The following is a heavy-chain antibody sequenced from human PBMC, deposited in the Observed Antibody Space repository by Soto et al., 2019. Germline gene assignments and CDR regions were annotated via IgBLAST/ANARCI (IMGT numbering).Heavy chain of an antibody. CDR3: ASSPMPNYYYYYGMDV. D-gene: IGHD2-2*01. J-gene: IGHJ6*02. CDR2: IYHSGNT. CDR1: GGSISTVGYS. V-gene: IGHV4-30-2*01. Sequence: SETLSLTCTVSGGSISTVGYSWSWIRQPPGKGLEWIGYIYHSGNTFYNPSLKSRVTISLDRSQNQFSLQLNSVTAADTAVYYCASSPMPNYYYYYGMDVWGQGTTVTVSS.